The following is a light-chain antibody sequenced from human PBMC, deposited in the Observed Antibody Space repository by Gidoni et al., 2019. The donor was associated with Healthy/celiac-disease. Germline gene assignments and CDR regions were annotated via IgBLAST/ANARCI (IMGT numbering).Light chain of an antibody. CDR1: ALPKQY. CDR3: QSADSSGTSLV. Sequence: SYELTQPHSVSVSPGQTARITCSGDALPKQYAYLYQQKPGQAPVLVIYKDSERTSGIPERFSGSSSWTTVTLTISGVQAEDEADYYCQSADSSGTSLVFGGGTKLTVL. J-gene: IGLJ3*02. CDR2: KDS. V-gene: IGLV3-25*03.